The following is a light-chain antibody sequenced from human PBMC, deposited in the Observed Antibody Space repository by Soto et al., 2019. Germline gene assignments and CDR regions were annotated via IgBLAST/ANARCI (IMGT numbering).Light chain of an antibody. J-gene: IGKJ2*01. Sequence: DIQMTQSPSSLSASVGDRVAITCRASQIISSYLNWYQQKPGTAPKLLIYGASTLQSGVPSRFSGSASRTDFTLIISSLQPEDFATYYCHQTYSTPYTFGQGTKLEMK. CDR2: GAS. CDR3: HQTYSTPYT. CDR1: QIISSY. V-gene: IGKV1-39*01.